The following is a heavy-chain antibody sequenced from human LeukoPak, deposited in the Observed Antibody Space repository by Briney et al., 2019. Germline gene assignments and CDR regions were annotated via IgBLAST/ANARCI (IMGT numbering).Heavy chain of an antibody. J-gene: IGHJ6*03. Sequence: ASVKVSCKASGYTFTSYDINWVRQATGQGLEWMGWMNPNRGNPDYAQKFQGRVTMTRNTSISTAYMELSSLRSEDTAVYYCARGVPEANRKYYEFWSGFYYYYYMDVWGKGTTVTVSS. CDR3: ARGVPEANRKYYEFWSGFYYYYYMDV. CDR2: MNPNRGNP. CDR1: GYTFTSYD. D-gene: IGHD3-3*01. V-gene: IGHV1-8*01.